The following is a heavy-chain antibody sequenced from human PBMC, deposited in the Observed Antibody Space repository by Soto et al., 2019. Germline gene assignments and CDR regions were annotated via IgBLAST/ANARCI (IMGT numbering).Heavy chain of an antibody. CDR3: ARDPGQQLAGRYYYYGMDV. Sequence: QVQLVQSGAEVKKPGASVKVSCKASGYTFTSYGISWVQQAPGQGLEWMGWISAYNGNTNYAQKLQGRVTMTTDTSTSTAYMELRSLRSDDTAVYYCARDPGQQLAGRYYYYGMDVWGQGTTVTVSS. CDR2: ISAYNGNT. J-gene: IGHJ6*02. V-gene: IGHV1-18*01. CDR1: GYTFTSYG. D-gene: IGHD6-13*01.